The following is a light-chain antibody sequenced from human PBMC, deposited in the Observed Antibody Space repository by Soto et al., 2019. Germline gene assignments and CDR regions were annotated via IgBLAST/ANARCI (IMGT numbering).Light chain of an antibody. Sequence: QSVLTQPASVSGSPGQSITISCTGSSSDIGDYNYVSWFQQHPGTAPKLIIFEVSNRPSGISDRFSGSKSGNTASLTISGLQAEDEADYYCNSCTSVTTPHLVFGGGTKLTVL. CDR1: SSDIGDYNY. CDR3: NSCTSVTTPHLV. V-gene: IGLV2-14*01. J-gene: IGLJ2*01. CDR2: EVS.